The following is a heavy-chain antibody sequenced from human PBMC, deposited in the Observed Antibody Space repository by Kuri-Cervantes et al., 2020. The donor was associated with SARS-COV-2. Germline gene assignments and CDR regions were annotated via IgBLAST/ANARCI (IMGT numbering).Heavy chain of an antibody. D-gene: IGHD3-3*01. CDR2: IYHSGST. CDR1: GGSISSGGYS. CDR3: ARGRNYDFWSGYFHFDY. J-gene: IGHJ4*02. V-gene: IGHV4-30-2*01. Sequence: LRLSCAVSGGSISSGGYSWSWIRQPPGKGLEWIGYIYHSGSTYYNPSLKSRVTISVDRSKNQFSLKLSSVTAADTAVYYCARGRNYDFWSGYFHFDYWGQGTLVTVSS.